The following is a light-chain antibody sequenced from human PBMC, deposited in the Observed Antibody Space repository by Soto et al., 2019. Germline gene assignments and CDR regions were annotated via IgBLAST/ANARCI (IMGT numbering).Light chain of an antibody. CDR2: DAS. J-gene: IGKJ2*01. V-gene: IGKV3-11*01. CDR1: QSVHTY. CDR3: QQRSNWHPYT. Sequence: ETVLTQSPATLSLSPGERATLSCRASQSVHTYLAWYQQKAGQAPRLLIYDASNRATGIPARFSGSGSGTAFTLTISSLEPEDCAVYYCQQRSNWHPYTFGQGTKLEIK.